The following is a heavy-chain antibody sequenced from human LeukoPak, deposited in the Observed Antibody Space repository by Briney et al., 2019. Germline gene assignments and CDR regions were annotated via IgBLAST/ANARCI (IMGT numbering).Heavy chain of an antibody. Sequence: SETLSLTCTVSGGSISSSSYYWGWIRQPPGKGLEWIGSIYYSGSTYYNPSLKSRVTISVDTSKNQFSLKLSSVTAADTAVYYYARTRFRIVDIWGQGTMVTVSS. V-gene: IGHV4-39*07. D-gene: IGHD1-26*01. CDR3: ARTRFRIVDI. J-gene: IGHJ3*02. CDR1: GGSISSSSYY. CDR2: IYYSGST.